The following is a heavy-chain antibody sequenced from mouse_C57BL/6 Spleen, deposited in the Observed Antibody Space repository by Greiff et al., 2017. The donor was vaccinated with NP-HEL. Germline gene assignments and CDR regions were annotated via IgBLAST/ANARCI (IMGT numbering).Heavy chain of an antibody. J-gene: IGHJ2*01. D-gene: IGHD1-1*01. Sequence: LQESGPELVKPGASVKISCKASGYAFSSSWMNWVKQRPGKGLEWIGRIYPGDGDTNYNGKFKGKATLTADKSSSTAYMQLSSLTSEDSAVYFCARGVYYYFDYWGQGTTLTVSS. V-gene: IGHV1-82*01. CDR1: GYAFSSSW. CDR2: IYPGDGDT. CDR3: ARGVYYYFDY.